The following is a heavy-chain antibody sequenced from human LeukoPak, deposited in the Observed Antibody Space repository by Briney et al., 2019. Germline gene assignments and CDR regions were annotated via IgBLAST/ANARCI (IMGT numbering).Heavy chain of an antibody. V-gene: IGHV3-7*03. J-gene: IGHJ1*01. CDR3: VRSITMFQH. D-gene: IGHD3-10*01. CDR2: IKQDGSEK. CDR1: GFTFSDYY. Sequence: GGSLRLSCAASGFTFSDYYMSWVRQAPGKGLEWVANIKQDGSEKYYVDSAKGRFTISRDNVKNYLFLQMNSLRAEDTALYYCVRSITMFQHWGRGTLVTVSS.